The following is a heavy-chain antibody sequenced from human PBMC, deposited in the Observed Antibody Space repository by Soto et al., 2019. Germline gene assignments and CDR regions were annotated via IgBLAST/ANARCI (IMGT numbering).Heavy chain of an antibody. CDR2: INHVWGT. V-gene: IGHV4-34*01. Sequence: PSETLSLTCAVYVGFLSESYWTWIRQPPGKGLEWIGEINHVWGTNYNPSLKSRVTMSVDTSQNQFSLRLISVTAADTAMYFCARDESIYITMVRGMRYYYYGMDVWGQGTTVT. J-gene: IGHJ6*02. CDR1: VGFLSESY. D-gene: IGHD3-10*01. CDR3: ARDESIYITMVRGMRYYYYGMDV.